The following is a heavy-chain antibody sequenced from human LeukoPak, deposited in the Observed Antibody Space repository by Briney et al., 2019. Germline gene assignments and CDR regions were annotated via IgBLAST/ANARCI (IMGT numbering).Heavy chain of an antibody. CDR3: ARVVGYSGYTYYFDY. J-gene: IGHJ4*02. V-gene: IGHV1-18*01. CDR2: ISAYSGNT. D-gene: IGHD5-12*01. Sequence: ASVKVSCKASGYTFTSYGISWVRQAPGQGLGWMGWISAYSGNTNYAQQLQGRVTMTTDTSTSTAYMELRSLRSDDTAVYYCARVVGYSGYTYYFDYWGQGTLVTVSS. CDR1: GYTFTSYG.